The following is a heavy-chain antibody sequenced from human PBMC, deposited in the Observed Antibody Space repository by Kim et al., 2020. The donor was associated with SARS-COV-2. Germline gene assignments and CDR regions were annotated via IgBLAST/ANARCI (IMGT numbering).Heavy chain of an antibody. J-gene: IGHJ5*02. Sequence: SETLSLTCAVYGGSFSGYYWSWIRQPPGKGLEWIGEINHIGSTNYNPSLKSRVTISVDTSKNQFSLKLSSVTAADTAVYYCARVLSGSYPRRVEWFDPWGQGTLVTVSS. CDR3: ARVLSGSYPRRVEWFDP. V-gene: IGHV4-34*01. CDR1: GGSFSGYY. D-gene: IGHD1-26*01. CDR2: INHIGST.